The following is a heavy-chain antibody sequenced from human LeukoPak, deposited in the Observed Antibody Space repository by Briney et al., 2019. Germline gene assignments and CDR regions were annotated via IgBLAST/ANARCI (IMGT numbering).Heavy chain of an antibody. CDR2: IIPIFGTA. J-gene: IGHJ4*02. D-gene: IGHD4-17*01. Sequence: SVTVSCTASGGTFSSYAISWVRQAPGQGLEWMGGIIPIFGTANYAQKFQGRVTITADESTSTAYMELSSLRSEDTAVYYCARGDHDYGDSDPFDYWGQGTLVTVSS. V-gene: IGHV1-69*13. CDR1: GGTFSSYA. CDR3: ARGDHDYGDSDPFDY.